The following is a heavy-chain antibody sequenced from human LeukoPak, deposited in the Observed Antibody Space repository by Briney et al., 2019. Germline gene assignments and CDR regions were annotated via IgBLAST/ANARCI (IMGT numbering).Heavy chain of an antibody. CDR1: GFSFSGYA. D-gene: IGHD3-22*01. V-gene: IGHV3-23*01. CDR2: ISGSGSHT. CDR3: AKDISGYYRPFDY. Sequence: GGSLGLSCAASGFSFSGYAMSWVRQAPRKGLEWVSSISGSGSHTYHADSVKGRFTISRDNSKNTLYLQMNSLRAEDTAVYYCAKDISGYYRPFDYWGQGTLVTVSS. J-gene: IGHJ4*02.